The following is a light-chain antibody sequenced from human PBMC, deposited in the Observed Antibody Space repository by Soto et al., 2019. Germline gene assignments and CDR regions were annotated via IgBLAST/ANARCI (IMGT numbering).Light chain of an antibody. CDR2: AAS. J-gene: IGKJ1*01. Sequence: DIQMTQSRSSLSASVGDRVTITCRASQSISSYLNWYQQKPGKAPKLLIYAASSLQSGVPSRFSGSGSGTDFTLTISSLQPEDFATDYCQQSYSTLRTFGQATKVDIK. CDR3: QQSYSTLRT. V-gene: IGKV1-39*01. CDR1: QSISSY.